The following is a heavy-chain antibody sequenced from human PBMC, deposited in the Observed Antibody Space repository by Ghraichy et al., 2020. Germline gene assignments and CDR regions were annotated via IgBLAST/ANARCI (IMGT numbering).Heavy chain of an antibody. Sequence: GGSLRLSCPASGFGFRTSGMSWVRQAPGKGLEWVSSISSGGDYIYYADSVKGRFSISRDNANNSLYLQLNSLRAEDTALYYCARIAVSGTWFYDYWGQGTLVSVSS. CDR1: GFGFRTSG. CDR3: ARIAVSGTWFYDY. J-gene: IGHJ4*02. CDR2: ISSGGDYI. V-gene: IGHV3-21*01. D-gene: IGHD6-19*01.